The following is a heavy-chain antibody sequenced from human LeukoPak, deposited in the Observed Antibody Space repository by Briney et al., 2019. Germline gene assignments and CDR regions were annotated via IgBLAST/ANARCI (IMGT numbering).Heavy chain of an antibody. CDR2: ISYSGST. Sequence: SETLSLTCTVSSGSISSYYWSWIRQPPGKGLEWIGYISYSGSTNYNPSLKSRVTISVDTSKNQFSLKLSSVTAADTAVYYCAREAVAGGSGSNYHYYGVDVWGQGTTVTVSS. D-gene: IGHD3-10*01. J-gene: IGHJ6*02. CDR3: AREAVAGGSGSNYHYYGVDV. V-gene: IGHV4-59*01. CDR1: SGSISSYY.